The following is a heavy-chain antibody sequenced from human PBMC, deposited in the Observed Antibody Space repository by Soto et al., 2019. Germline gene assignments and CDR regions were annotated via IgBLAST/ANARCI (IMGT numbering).Heavy chain of an antibody. CDR1: GGSITSYY. V-gene: IGHV4-59*01. J-gene: IGHJ5*02. Sequence: SEILSLTCTVSGGSITSYYWSWIRQPPGKGLEWIGYIYYSGSTNYNPSLKSRVTISVDTSKNQFSLKLSSVTAADTAVYYCARVDCSGGSCYEVRWFDPWGQGTLVTVSS. D-gene: IGHD2-15*01. CDR2: IYYSGST. CDR3: ARVDCSGGSCYEVRWFDP.